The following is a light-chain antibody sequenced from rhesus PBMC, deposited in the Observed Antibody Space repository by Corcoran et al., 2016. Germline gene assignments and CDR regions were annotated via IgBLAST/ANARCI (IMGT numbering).Light chain of an antibody. V-gene: IGKV1S17*01. J-gene: IGKJ1*01. Sequence: DIQMTQSPSSLSASVGDTVTITCRASQGSSNNSAWYQQKPGKVPKLLIDYASTLQRGVPSRFCGSGSGTVFPLTIRVLQPEDFSPDYCPHCYGTPWTFGPGTKVEIK. CDR2: YAS. CDR1: QGSSNN. CDR3: PHCYGTPWT.